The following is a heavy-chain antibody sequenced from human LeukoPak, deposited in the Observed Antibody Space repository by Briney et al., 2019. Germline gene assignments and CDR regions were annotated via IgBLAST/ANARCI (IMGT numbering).Heavy chain of an antibody. J-gene: IGHJ4*02. D-gene: IGHD3-22*01. V-gene: IGHV3-23*01. CDR3: AKDSLDYYDSSGYDYDY. CDR2: ISGSGGST. Sequence: GGSLRLSCAASGFTFSSYAMSWVRQAPGKGLEWVSAISGSGGSTYYADSVKGRFTISRDNSKNTLYLQMNSLRAEDTAVNYCAKDSLDYYDSSGYDYDYWGQGTLVTVSS. CDR1: GFTFSSYA.